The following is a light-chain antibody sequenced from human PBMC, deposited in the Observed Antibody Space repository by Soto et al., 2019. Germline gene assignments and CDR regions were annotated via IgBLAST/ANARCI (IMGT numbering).Light chain of an antibody. J-gene: IGKJ4*01. CDR2: GAS. CDR3: QQYGSSQST. CDR1: QSVSSSY. V-gene: IGKV3-20*01. Sequence: EIVLTQSPGTLSLSPGERATLSCRASQSVSSSYLAWYQQKPGQAPRLLIYGASSRATGIPDRFSGSGSGTDSTLTISRLEPEDFAVYYCQQYGSSQSTFGGGTKVEIK.